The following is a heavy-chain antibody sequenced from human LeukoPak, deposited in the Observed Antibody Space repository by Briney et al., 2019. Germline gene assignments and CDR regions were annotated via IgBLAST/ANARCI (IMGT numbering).Heavy chain of an antibody. CDR2: IYSGGST. Sequence: SGGSLRLSCAASGLTFTTSWMNWVRQAPGKGLEWVSVIYSGGSTYYADSVKGRFTISRDNSKNTLYLQMNSLRAEDTAVYYCARAEVLLWFGELLLNWFDPWGQGTLVTVSS. CDR3: ARAEVLLWFGELLLNWFDP. J-gene: IGHJ5*02. D-gene: IGHD3-10*01. CDR1: GLTFTTSW. V-gene: IGHV3-53*01.